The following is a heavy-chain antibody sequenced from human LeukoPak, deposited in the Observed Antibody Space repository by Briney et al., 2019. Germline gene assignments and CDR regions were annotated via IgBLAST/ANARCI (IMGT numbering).Heavy chain of an antibody. D-gene: IGHD2-2*01. CDR3: ARDSSTSSLADP. J-gene: IGHJ5*02. Sequence: ASVRVSCKASGYTFTRYYMHWVQQAPGQGLEWMGIIHPSSGSTSYAQKFEGRVTLTRDTSTSTVYMELISLRSEDTAVYYCARDSSTSSLADPWGQGTLVTVSS. CDR1: GYTFTRYY. V-gene: IGHV1-46*01. CDR2: IHPSSGST.